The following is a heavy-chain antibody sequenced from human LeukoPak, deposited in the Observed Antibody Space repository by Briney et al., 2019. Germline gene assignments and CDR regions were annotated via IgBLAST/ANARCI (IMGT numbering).Heavy chain of an antibody. D-gene: IGHD3-10*01. J-gene: IGHJ6*02. Sequence: ASVKVSCKASGYTFTSYGISWVRQAPGQGLEWMGWISAYNGDTNYAQKLQGRVTMTTDTSTSTAYMELRSLRSDDTAVYYCARATVRGAPTPTTQYYYYYGMDVWGQGTTVTVSS. CDR2: ISAYNGDT. CDR1: GYTFTSYG. V-gene: IGHV1-18*01. CDR3: ARATVRGAPTPTTQYYYYYGMDV.